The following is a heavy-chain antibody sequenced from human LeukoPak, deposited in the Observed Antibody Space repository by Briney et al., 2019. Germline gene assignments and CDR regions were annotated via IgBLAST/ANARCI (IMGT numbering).Heavy chain of an antibody. V-gene: IGHV3-21*01. J-gene: IGHJ4*02. Sequence: GGSLRLSCVASGFTFSSYSMNWVRQAPGKGLEWVSSISSSSSYIYYADSVKGRFTISRDNAKNSLYLQMNSLRAEDTAVYYCARPYYYGSGSYNPFDYWGQGTLVTVSS. D-gene: IGHD3-10*01. CDR3: ARPYYYGSGSYNPFDY. CDR1: GFTFSSYS. CDR2: ISSSSSYI.